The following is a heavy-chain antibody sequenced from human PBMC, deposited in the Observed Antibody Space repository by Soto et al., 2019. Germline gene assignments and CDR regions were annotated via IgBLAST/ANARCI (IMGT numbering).Heavy chain of an antibody. CDR1: GFTFSTYA. J-gene: IGHJ1*01. V-gene: IGHV3-23*01. CDR3: AKAEGSSYGTEYSQH. Sequence: EVQLLESGGGLVQPGGSLRLSCAASGFTFSTYAMNWVRQAPGKGLEWVSLIISSGGSTYYADSVKGRFTISGDNSKNTLYRQMNSLRADDTAVYYCAKAEGSSYGTEYSQHWGQGTLVTVSS. CDR2: IISSGGST. D-gene: IGHD6-13*01.